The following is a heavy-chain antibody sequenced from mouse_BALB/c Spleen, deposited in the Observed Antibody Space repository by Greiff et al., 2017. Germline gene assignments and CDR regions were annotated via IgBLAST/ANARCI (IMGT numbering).Heavy chain of an antibody. D-gene: IGHD1-1*01. V-gene: IGHV3-2*02. CDR2: ISYSGST. J-gene: IGHJ2*01. CDR1: GYSITSDYA. Sequence: DVKLVESGPGLVKPSQSLSLTCTVTGYSITSDYAWNWIRQFPGNKLEWMGYISYSGSTSYNPSLKSRISITRDTSKNQFFLQLNSVTTEDTATYYCASDYGSSYDYWGQGTTLTVSS. CDR3: ASDYGSSYDY.